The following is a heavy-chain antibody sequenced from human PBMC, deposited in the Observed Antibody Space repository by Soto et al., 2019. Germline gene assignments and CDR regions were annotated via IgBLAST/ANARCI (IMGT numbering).Heavy chain of an antibody. J-gene: IGHJ4*02. D-gene: IGHD3-10*01. CDR2: IYHSGNT. CDR3: ARRWGEGRVDF. V-gene: IGHV4-4*02. CDR1: GGSISSSNW. Sequence: QVQLQESGPGLVKPSGTLSLTCAVSGGSISSSNWWSWVRQPPGKGLDWIGEIYHSGNTNYNQSLKRRVTMTVDKSRTQFSLKLSSVTAADTAVYYCARRWGEGRVDFWGQGTLVTVSS.